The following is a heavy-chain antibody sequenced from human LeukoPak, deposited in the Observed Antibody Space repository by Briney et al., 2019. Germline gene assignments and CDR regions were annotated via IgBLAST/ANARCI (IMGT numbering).Heavy chain of an antibody. CDR1: GFTFSNAW. CDR3: TTWGYDSSGYYDY. J-gene: IGHJ4*02. CDR2: IKSKTDGGTT. Sequence: GGSLRLSWAASGFTFSNAWMSWVRQDPGKGLEWVGRIKSKTDGGTTDYAAPVKGRFTISRDDSKNTLYLQMNSLKTEDTAVYYCTTWGYDSSGYYDYWGQGTLVTVSS. D-gene: IGHD3-22*01. V-gene: IGHV3-15*01.